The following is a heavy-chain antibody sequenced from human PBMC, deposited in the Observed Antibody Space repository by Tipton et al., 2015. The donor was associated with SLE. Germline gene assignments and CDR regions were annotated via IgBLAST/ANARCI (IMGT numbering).Heavy chain of an antibody. D-gene: IGHD3-3*01. CDR1: GGSISSYY. CDR3: ARGGGIRFLAWDYYYMDV. J-gene: IGHJ6*03. V-gene: IGHV4-59*01. Sequence: TLSLTCTVSGGSISSYYWSWIRQPPGKGLEWIGYIYYSGSTNYNPSLESRVTISVDTSKNQFSLKLSSVTAADTAVYYCARGGGIRFLAWDYYYMDVWGKGTTVTVSS. CDR2: IYYSGST.